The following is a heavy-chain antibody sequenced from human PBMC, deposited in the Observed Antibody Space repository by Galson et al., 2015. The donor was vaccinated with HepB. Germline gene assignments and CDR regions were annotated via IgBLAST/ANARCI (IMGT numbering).Heavy chain of an antibody. CDR3: ARDRPRAAGTGLG. J-gene: IGHJ4*02. Sequence: ETLSLTCTVSGGSISSSSYYWGWIRQPPGKGLEWIGSIYYSGSTYYNPSLKSRVTISVDTSKNQFSLKLSSVTAADTAVYYCARDRPRAAGTGLGWGQGTLVTVSS. CDR2: IYYSGST. CDR1: GGSISSSSYY. D-gene: IGHD6-13*01. V-gene: IGHV4-39*07.